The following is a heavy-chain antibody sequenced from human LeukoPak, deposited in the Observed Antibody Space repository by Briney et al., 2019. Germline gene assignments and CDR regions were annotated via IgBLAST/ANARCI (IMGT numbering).Heavy chain of an antibody. D-gene: IGHD2-15*01. J-gene: IGHJ6*04. Sequence: QPGGSLRLSCAASGLTFSSYEMNWVRQAPGRGLEWVAYISSTGNTVHYAGSVKGRFTISRDNAKNSLYLQMNRLRAEDTAVYYCTKETPQMDVWGKGTTVIVSS. CDR1: GLTFSSYE. V-gene: IGHV3-48*03. CDR3: TKETPQMDV. CDR2: ISSTGNTV.